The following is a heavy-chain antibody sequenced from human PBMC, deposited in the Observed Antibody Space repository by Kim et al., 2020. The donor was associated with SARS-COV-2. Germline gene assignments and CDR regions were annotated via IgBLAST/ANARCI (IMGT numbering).Heavy chain of an antibody. Sequence: SETLSLTCSISGGSISSHYWSWIRQPPGGGLEWIGYIYNSGSTDYNPSPTGRVIISVDTSRNQFSLKLGSVTAADTAIYYCARAQNGISTWGQGTLATVSS. J-gene: IGHJ4*02. CDR1: GGSISSHY. CDR2: IYNSGST. CDR3: ARAQNGIST. V-gene: IGHV4-59*11. D-gene: IGHD1-1*01.